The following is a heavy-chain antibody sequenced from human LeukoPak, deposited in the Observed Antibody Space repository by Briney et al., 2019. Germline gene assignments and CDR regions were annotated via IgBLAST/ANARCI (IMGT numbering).Heavy chain of an antibody. V-gene: IGHV3-30*03. CDR1: GFTFSNYG. CDR2: TSYDGSNK. J-gene: IGHJ4*02. D-gene: IGHD5-18*01. Sequence: GGSLRLSCAASGFTFSNYGMHWVRQAPGKGLEWVAVTSYDGSNKYYADSVKGRFTISRDNSKNTLYLQMNSLRAEDTAVYYCAFIQLWSDFDYWGQGTLVTVSS. CDR3: AFIQLWSDFDY.